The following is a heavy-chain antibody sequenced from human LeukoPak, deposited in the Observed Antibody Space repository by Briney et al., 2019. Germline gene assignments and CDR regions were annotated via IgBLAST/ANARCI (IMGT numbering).Heavy chain of an antibody. J-gene: IGHJ4*02. Sequence: PGGSLRLSCAASGFTFSSYAMHWVRQAPGKGLEWVAVISYDGSNKYYADSVKGRFTISRDNSKNTLYLQMNSLRAEDTAVYYCARRSGYYDYFDYWGQGTLVTVSS. CDR3: ARRSGYYDYFDY. CDR2: ISYDGSNK. V-gene: IGHV3-30*04. D-gene: IGHD3-3*01. CDR1: GFTFSSYA.